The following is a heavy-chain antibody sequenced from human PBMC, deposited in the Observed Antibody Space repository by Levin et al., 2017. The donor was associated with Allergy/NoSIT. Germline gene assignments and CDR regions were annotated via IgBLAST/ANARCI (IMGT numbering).Heavy chain of an antibody. CDR1: GYTFTNYD. Sequence: AASVKVSCKASGYTFTNYDINWVRQATGQGLEWMGWMNPNSGNTGYAQKFQGRVTLTRTSSISTAYMELSSLTSEDTAVYYCATQKWERLRSYSYYGTDVWGQGTTVTVSS. D-gene: IGHD1-26*01. J-gene: IGHJ6*02. V-gene: IGHV1-8*01. CDR3: ATQKWERLRSYSYYGTDV. CDR2: MNPNSGNT.